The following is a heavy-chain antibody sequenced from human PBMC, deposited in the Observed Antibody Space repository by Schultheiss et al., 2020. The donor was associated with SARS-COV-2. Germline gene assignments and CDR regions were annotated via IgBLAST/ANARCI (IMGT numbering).Heavy chain of an antibody. CDR1: GFTVSSYP. V-gene: IGHV3-53*01. Sequence: GGSLRLSCAASGFTVSSYPMTWVRQAPGRGLEWVSVIYSGETTFYADSVKGRFTISSDTSKNTLYLQMNSLRAEDTAVYYCARNWNYAFDIWGQGTTVTVSS. D-gene: IGHD1-7*01. CDR3: ARNWNYAFDI. CDR2: IYSGETT. J-gene: IGHJ3*02.